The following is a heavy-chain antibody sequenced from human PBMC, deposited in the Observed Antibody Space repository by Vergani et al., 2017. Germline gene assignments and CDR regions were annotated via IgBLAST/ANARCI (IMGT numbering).Heavy chain of an antibody. V-gene: IGHV1-69*02. CDR1: GGTFSSYT. CDR2: IIPILGIA. J-gene: IGHJ5*02. Sequence: QVQLVQSGAEVKKPGSSVKVSCKASGGTFSSYTISWVRQAPGQGLEWMGRIIPILGIATYAQKFQGRVTITADKSTSTAYMELSRLRSEDTAVYYCASRGAPGTFDPWGQGTLVTVSS. D-gene: IGHD1-26*01. CDR3: ASRGAPGTFDP.